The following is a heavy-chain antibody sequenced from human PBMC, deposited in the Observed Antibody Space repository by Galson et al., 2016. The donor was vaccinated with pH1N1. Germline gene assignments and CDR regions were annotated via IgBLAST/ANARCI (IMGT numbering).Heavy chain of an antibody. CDR1: GFTFSDSY. Sequence: SLRLSCAASGFTFSDSYMSWIRQAPGKGLEFVSYIRGSGDYANYADSVKGRFTISRDNSKNTLYLDMNSLRPEDTAVYYCAKDGGTGSGKHSAFGMTVWGQGTTVTVSS. CDR2: IRGSGDYA. CDR3: AKDGGTGSGKHSAFGMTV. D-gene: IGHD3-10*01. J-gene: IGHJ6*02. V-gene: IGHV3-11*06.